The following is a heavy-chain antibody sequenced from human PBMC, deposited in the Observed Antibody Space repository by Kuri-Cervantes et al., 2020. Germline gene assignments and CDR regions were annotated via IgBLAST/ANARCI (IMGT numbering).Heavy chain of an antibody. CDR1: GFTFRTYA. Sequence: GESLKISCAASGFTFRTYAIHWVRQSPGKGLEWVAVIWYDGSNKYYADSVKGRFTISRDNSKNTLYLQMNSLRAEDTAVYYCARGVGSYSSSPRIDSTFDYWGQGTLVTVSS. V-gene: IGHV3-33*08. CDR2: IWYDGSNK. J-gene: IGHJ4*02. D-gene: IGHD6-6*01. CDR3: ARGVGSYSSSPRIDSTFDY.